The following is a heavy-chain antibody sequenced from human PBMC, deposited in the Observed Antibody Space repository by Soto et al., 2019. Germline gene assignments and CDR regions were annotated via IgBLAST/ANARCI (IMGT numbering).Heavy chain of an antibody. V-gene: IGHV1-69*01. CDR2: IITFFGAA. CDR1: GDKFSTYA. CDR3: ARGGKERFRGSGMDV. Sequence: QVQLVQSGAEVRNPGSSARVACKASGDKFSTYAINWVRQIPGQRLEWLGGIITFFGAAMYAQKFQGRVTITADEPASTACMELSSLRSEDTAVYCCARGGKERFRGSGMDVWGQGVTVTVSS. J-gene: IGHJ6*01. D-gene: IGHD1-1*01.